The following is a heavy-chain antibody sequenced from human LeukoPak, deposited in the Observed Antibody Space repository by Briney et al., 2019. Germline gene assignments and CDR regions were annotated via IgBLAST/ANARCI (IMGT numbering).Heavy chain of an antibody. CDR2: ILYDGSTK. CDR1: GFTFSSYD. CDR3: AEDGATWKQAFFEC. Sequence: GGSLRLSCAASGFTFSSYDMHWVRQAPGKGLEWVAVILYDGSTKYYADSVEGRFNISRDNSKNALYLQMNSLRGEDTAVYYCAEDGATWKQAFFECWGQGTLVTVSS. D-gene: IGHD5-18*01. J-gene: IGHJ4*02. V-gene: IGHV3-30*18.